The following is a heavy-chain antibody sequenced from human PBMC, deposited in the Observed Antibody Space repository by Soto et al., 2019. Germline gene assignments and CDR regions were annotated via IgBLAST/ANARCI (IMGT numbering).Heavy chain of an antibody. CDR3: ARAVDGDYPFDH. D-gene: IGHD4-17*01. J-gene: IGHJ4*02. Sequence: EVQLLESGGGLVQPGGSLRLSCVTSGFTFNNYAMSWVRQAPGKGLDWVSTISGNGDATYYADSVEGRFTISRDNSNNTVYLQMNSLRAEDTAVYYCARAVDGDYPFDHWGQGTLVTVSS. CDR2: ISGNGDAT. CDR1: GFTFNNYA. V-gene: IGHV3-23*01.